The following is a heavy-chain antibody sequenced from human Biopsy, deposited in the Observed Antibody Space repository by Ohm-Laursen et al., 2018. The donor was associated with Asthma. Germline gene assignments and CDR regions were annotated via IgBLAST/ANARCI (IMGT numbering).Heavy chain of an antibody. J-gene: IGHJ4*02. CDR3: AREGVAGTHIED. CDR1: GFSFSNFG. Sequence: RSLRLSCSASGFSFSNFGMHWVRQAPGKGLEWVAVISFDGSNEDYADSVKGRFTISRDNSKNTLFLEMNSLTAEDTAVYYCAREGVAGTHIEDWGQGTLVTVSS. V-gene: IGHV3-30*03. CDR2: ISFDGSNE. D-gene: IGHD6-19*01.